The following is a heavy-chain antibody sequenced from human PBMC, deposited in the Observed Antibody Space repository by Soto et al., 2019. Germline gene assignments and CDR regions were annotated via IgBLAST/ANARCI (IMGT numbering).Heavy chain of an antibody. V-gene: IGHV1-69*13. D-gene: IGHD3-10*01. CDR2: IIPIFGTA. J-gene: IGHJ3*02. CDR1: GGTFSSYA. Sequence: SVKVSCXDCGGTFSSYAISWVRQANGKRLEWMGGIIPIFGTANYAQKFQGRVTITADESTSTAYMELSSLRSEDTAVYYCSPTGEMATIKMGAFDIWRQGTMVTVSS. CDR3: SPTGEMATIKMGAFDI.